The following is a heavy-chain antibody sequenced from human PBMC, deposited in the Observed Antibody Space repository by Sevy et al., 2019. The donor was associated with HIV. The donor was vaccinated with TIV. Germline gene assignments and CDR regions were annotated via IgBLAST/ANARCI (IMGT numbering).Heavy chain of an antibody. CDR1: GFTFSSYA. CDR2: ISYDGSNK. Sequence: GGSLRLSCAASGFTFSSYAMHWVRHAPGKGLEWVAVISYDGSNKYYADSVKGRFTISRDNSKNTLYLQMNSLRAEDTAVYYCARDKGRITMVRGNAFDIWGQGTMVTVSS. CDR3: ARDKGRITMVRGNAFDI. J-gene: IGHJ3*02. D-gene: IGHD3-10*01. V-gene: IGHV3-30-3*01.